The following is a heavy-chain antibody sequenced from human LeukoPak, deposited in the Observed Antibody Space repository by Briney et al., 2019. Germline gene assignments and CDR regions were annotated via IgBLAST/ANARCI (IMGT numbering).Heavy chain of an antibody. CDR3: ARELGYCSGGSCSLPFDY. CDR1: GYTFTSYD. Sequence: ASVKVSCKASGYTFTSYDINWVRQATGQGLEWMGWINPNSGGTNYAQKFQGRVTMTRDTSISTAYMELSRLRSDDTAVYYCARELGYCSGGSCSLPFDYWGQGTLVTVSS. V-gene: IGHV1-2*02. D-gene: IGHD2-15*01. J-gene: IGHJ4*02. CDR2: INPNSGGT.